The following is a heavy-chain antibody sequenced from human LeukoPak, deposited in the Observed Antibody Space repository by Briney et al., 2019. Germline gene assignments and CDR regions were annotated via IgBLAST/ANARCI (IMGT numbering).Heavy chain of an antibody. CDR1: GYTFTGYY. V-gene: IGHV1-2*06. CDR3: ARVPYYDFWSGYLYGMDV. CDR2: INPNSGGT. Sequence: ASVKVSCKASGYTFTGYYMHWVRQAPGQGLEWMGRINPNSGGTNYAQKFQGRVTMTRDTSISTAYMELSRLRSDGRAVYYCARVPYYDFWSGYLYGMDVWGQGTTVTVSS. D-gene: IGHD3-3*01. J-gene: IGHJ6*02.